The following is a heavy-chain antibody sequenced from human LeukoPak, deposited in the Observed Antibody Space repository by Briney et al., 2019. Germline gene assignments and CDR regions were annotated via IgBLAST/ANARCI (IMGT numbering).Heavy chain of an antibody. Sequence: SETLSLTCTVSGGSISSYYWSWIRQPPGKGLEWIGFIYYSGTTNYNPSLKSRVTISVDMSKNQFSLRLSSATAADTAVYYCGRYDGSGYIDYWGQGTLVTVSS. CDR3: GRYDGSGYIDY. CDR2: IYYSGTT. D-gene: IGHD3-22*01. J-gene: IGHJ4*02. V-gene: IGHV4-59*08. CDR1: GGSISSYY.